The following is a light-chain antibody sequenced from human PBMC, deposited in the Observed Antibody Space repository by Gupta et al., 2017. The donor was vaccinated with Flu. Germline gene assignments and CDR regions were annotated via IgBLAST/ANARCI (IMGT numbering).Light chain of an antibody. CDR3: QQRSNWP. CDR2: DAS. J-gene: IGKJ4*01. Sequence: ELVWSASPAPLSLSPGERATLSCRASQSVSSYLAWYQQKPGQAPRLLIYDASNRATGIPARFSGSGSGTDFTLTISSLEPEDFAVYYCQQRSNWPFGGGTKVEIK. V-gene: IGKV3-11*01. CDR1: QSVSSY.